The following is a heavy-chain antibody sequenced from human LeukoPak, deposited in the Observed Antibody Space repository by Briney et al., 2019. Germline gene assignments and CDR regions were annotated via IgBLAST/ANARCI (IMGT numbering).Heavy chain of an antibody. J-gene: IGHJ4*02. V-gene: IGHV3-23*01. CDR1: GFTFSSYA. CDR3: AKGDTWSDAVRFYFDY. Sequence: GGSLRLSCAASGFTFSSYAMNWVRQAPGKGLEGVSAISSSGGTTYYADSVKGRFTISRDNSKNTLYLQINSLRAEDTAVYYCAKGDTWSDAVRFYFDYWGQGTLVTVSS. CDR2: ISSSGGTT. D-gene: IGHD5-18*01.